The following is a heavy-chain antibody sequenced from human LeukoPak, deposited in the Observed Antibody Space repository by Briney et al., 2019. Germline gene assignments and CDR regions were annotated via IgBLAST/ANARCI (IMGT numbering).Heavy chain of an antibody. D-gene: IGHD2-2*01. J-gene: IGHJ3*02. V-gene: IGHV1-69*13. CDR2: IIPIFGTA. Sequence: ASVKVSCKASGGTFSSYAISWVRQAPGQGLEWMGGIIPIFGTANYAQKFQGRVTITADESTSTAYMELSNLRSEDTAVYYCASGARGQLLFRAFDIWGQGTMVTVSS. CDR3: ASGARGQLLFRAFDI. CDR1: GGTFSSYA.